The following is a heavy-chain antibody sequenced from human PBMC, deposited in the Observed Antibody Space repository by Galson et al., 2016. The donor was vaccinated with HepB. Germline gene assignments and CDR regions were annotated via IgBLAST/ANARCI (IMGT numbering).Heavy chain of an antibody. J-gene: IGHJ4*02. CDR2: INQDGSEK. CDR1: GFIFRSYW. CDR3: ARAGVSNWPDFDF. Sequence: LRLSCAASGFIFRSYWMSWVRQAPGKGLEWVANINQDGSEKYYVDSVKGRFTISRDDSMNTVFLQMDSLRAEDTAVYYCARAGVSNWPDFDFWGQGALVTVSS. V-gene: IGHV3-7*01. D-gene: IGHD6-13*01.